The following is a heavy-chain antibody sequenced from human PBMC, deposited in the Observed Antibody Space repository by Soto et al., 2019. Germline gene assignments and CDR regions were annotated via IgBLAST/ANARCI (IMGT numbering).Heavy chain of an antibody. CDR1: GFTFSDYA. J-gene: IGHJ4*02. V-gene: IGHV3-23*01. CDR2: IFGGGRPT. D-gene: IGHD4-17*01. Sequence: PGGSLRLSCAASGFTFSDYAMVWVRQAPGKGLEWVSGIFGGGRPTYYAESVKGRFTISRDNSNNVLYLQMNSLRVEDTAVYYCEKDAVSGDGVWLVHYWGQGTLITVSS. CDR3: EKDAVSGDGVWLVHY.